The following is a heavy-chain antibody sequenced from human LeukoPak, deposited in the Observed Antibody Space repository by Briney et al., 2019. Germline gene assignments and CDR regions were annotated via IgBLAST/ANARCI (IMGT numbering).Heavy chain of an antibody. Sequence: GGSLRLSCAASGFTFSSYGMHWVRQAPGKGLEWVAVISYDGSNKYYADSVKGRFTISGDNSKNTLYLQMNSLRAEDTAVYYCAKVFIAAAGIDYWGQGTLVTVSS. D-gene: IGHD6-13*01. V-gene: IGHV3-30*18. J-gene: IGHJ4*02. CDR3: AKVFIAAAGIDY. CDR2: ISYDGSNK. CDR1: GFTFSSYG.